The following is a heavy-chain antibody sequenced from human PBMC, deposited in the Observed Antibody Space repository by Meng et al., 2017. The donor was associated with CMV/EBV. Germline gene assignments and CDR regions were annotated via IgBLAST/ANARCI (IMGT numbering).Heavy chain of an antibody. J-gene: IGHJ6*02. Sequence: SVKVSCKASGGTFSSYAISWVRQAPGQGLEWMGGIIPIFGTANYAQKFQGRVTITTDESTSTAYMELSSLRSEDTAVYYCARDGSDHYYYYYGMDVSGQGTTVTVSS. CDR3: ARDGSDHYYYYYGMDV. CDR2: IIPIFGTA. D-gene: IGHD3-10*01. V-gene: IGHV1-69*05. CDR1: GGTFSSYA.